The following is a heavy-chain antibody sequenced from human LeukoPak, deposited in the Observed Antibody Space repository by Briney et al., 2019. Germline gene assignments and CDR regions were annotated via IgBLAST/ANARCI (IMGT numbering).Heavy chain of an antibody. V-gene: IGHV3-48*01. Sequence: GGSLRLSCAASGFTFCSYSMNWVRQAPGKGLEWVSYISSSSTLYYADSVKGRFPISRDNAKNSLYLQMNSLRAEDTAVYYCARAAYLERYYFDYWGQGTLVTVSS. D-gene: IGHD6-13*01. CDR2: ISSSSTL. J-gene: IGHJ4*02. CDR1: GFTFCSYS. CDR3: ARAAYLERYYFDY.